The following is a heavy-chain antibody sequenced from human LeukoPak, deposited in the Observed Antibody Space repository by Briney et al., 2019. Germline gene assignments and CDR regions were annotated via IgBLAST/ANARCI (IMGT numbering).Heavy chain of an antibody. Sequence: ASVKVSCKVSGYTLTELSMHWVRQAPGKGLEWMGGFDPEDGKTFYAQKFQGRVTMTEGTSTDTAYMELSSLRSEDTAVYYCATDYYYDSSGSYYTVDYWGQGTLVTVSS. D-gene: IGHD3-22*01. CDR3: ATDYYYDSSGSYYTVDY. V-gene: IGHV1-24*01. J-gene: IGHJ4*02. CDR2: FDPEDGKT. CDR1: GYTLTELS.